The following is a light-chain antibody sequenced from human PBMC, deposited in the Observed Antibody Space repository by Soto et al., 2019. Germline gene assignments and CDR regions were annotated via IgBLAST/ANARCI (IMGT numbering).Light chain of an antibody. CDR2: GAS. V-gene: IGKV3-20*01. J-gene: IGKJ2*01. Sequence: EIVLTQSPGTLSLSPGERATLSCRASHSVSSTYLAWYQQKPGQAPRLLIYGASSRATGIPDRFSGSGSGTDCSLTISSREPEAFAVYYFQQYGSSPPYTFGQGTKLEIK. CDR1: HSVSSTY. CDR3: QQYGSSPPYT.